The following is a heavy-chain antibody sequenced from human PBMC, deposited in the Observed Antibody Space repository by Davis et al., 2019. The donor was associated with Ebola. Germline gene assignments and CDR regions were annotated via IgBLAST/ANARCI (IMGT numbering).Heavy chain of an antibody. Sequence: AASVQVSCKASGYTFTAFFLHWVRQAPGQGLQWMGRINPNSGGTNDAQKFQGRVTMTRDTSSSTAYMELSRLTSDDTAVYYCARESISSGWYYYWGQGTLVTVSS. J-gene: IGHJ4*02. CDR1: GYTFTAFF. D-gene: IGHD6-19*01. V-gene: IGHV1-2*06. CDR2: INPNSGGT. CDR3: ARESISSGWYYY.